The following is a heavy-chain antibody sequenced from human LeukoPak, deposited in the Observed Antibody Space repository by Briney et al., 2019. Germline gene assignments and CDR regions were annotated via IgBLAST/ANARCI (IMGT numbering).Heavy chain of an antibody. D-gene: IGHD1-26*01. CDR1: GYTFINYF. CDR3: ARVPIVKPTAYPPYYFEY. J-gene: IGHJ4*02. V-gene: IGHV1-46*01. CDR2: INPSGGST. Sequence: ASVKVSCKTSGYTFINYFIHWVRQAPGQGLEWMGIINPSGGSTSYAQKFKGRVTMTRDTSTSTVYMELSSLRFEDTAVYYCARVPIVKPTAYPPYYFEYWGQGTLVTVSS.